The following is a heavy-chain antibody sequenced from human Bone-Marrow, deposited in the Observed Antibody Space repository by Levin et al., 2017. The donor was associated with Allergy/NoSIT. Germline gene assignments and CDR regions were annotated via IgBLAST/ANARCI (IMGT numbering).Heavy chain of an antibody. CDR3: AKGGVDYYARSGYSLLYYFDS. D-gene: IGHD3-22*01. Sequence: PGGSLRLSCAASGFTFSTYGMSWVRQAPGKGLEWVAGISGSGGATYYADSVKGRFTISRDDSKNTLNLQMNSLRVEDTAVYYCAKGGVDYYARSGYSLLYYFDSWGQGTLVTVSS. CDR1: GFTFSTYG. J-gene: IGHJ4*02. V-gene: IGHV3-23*01. CDR2: ISGSGGAT.